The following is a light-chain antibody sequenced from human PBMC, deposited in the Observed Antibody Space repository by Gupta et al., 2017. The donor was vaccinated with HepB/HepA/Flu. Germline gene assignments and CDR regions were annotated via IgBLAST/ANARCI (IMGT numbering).Light chain of an antibody. CDR2: GAS. J-gene: IGKJ2*01. V-gene: IGKV3-20*01. CDR3: QQYINSPLYT. Sequence: ETVLTQSPDTLSLSPGDRATLSCRASQTISANFLAWYQQKPGQSPTLLIYGASCRATGVADRLSGSGCGRDLTLTISRLEPEDFAVYYCQQYINSPLYTFGQGTKVEIK. CDR1: QTISANF.